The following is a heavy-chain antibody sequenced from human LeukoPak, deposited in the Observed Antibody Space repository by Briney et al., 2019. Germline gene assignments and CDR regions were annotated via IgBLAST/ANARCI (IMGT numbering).Heavy chain of an antibody. V-gene: IGHV4-34*01. CDR3: ARGLFGIAAAAPFDY. CDR2: INHSGSN. D-gene: IGHD6-13*01. J-gene: IGHJ4*02. CDR1: GGSFSGYY. Sequence: PSETLSLTCAVYGGSFSGYYWSWIRQPPGKGPEWIGEINHSGSNHYNPSLKSRVNISVDTSKNQFSLKLSSVTAADTAVYYCARGLFGIAAAAPFDYWGQGTLVTVSS.